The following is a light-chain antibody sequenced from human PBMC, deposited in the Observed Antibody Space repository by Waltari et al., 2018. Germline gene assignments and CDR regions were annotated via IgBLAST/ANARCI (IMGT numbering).Light chain of an antibody. Sequence: EIVMTQSPATLSVSPGERATLSCRASQSVGSNLAWYQQKPGQAPRLLIYGASTRATGIPARFSGSGSVTEFTLTISSLQSEDFAVYYCQQYNNWPLTFGGGTKVEIK. CDR1: QSVGSN. CDR2: GAS. V-gene: IGKV3-15*01. CDR3: QQYNNWPLT. J-gene: IGKJ4*01.